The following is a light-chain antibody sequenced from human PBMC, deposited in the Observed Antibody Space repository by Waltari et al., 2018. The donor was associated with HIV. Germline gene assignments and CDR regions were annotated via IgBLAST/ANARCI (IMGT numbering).Light chain of an antibody. Sequence: DIQMTQSPSTLSPSVGDTVTITCRASQFINTWLAWYQQKPGQAPKLLIYKASILESGVPSRFSGSGSGTEFTLTISSLQPDDFATYYCQQYHNYLTFGGGTRVEIK. CDR2: KAS. V-gene: IGKV1-5*03. J-gene: IGKJ4*01. CDR3: QQYHNYLT. CDR1: QFINTW.